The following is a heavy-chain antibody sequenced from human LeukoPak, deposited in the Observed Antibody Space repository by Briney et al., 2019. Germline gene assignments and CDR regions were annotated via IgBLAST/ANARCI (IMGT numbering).Heavy chain of an antibody. CDR1: GGSISSYY. CDR2: IYYSGNT. Sequence: SETLSLTCTVSGGSISSYYWNWIRQHPGKGLEWIGYIYYSGNTYYNPSLMSRLTISVDTSKNQFSLNLSSVTAADTAVYYCARVIYGSGLGYFDYWGQGTLVTVSS. D-gene: IGHD3-10*01. J-gene: IGHJ4*02. V-gene: IGHV4-59*06. CDR3: ARVIYGSGLGYFDY.